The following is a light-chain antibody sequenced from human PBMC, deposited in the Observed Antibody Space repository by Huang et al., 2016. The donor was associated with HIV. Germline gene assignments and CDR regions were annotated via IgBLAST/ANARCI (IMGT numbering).Light chain of an antibody. CDR2: DAS. CDR1: QNVWRD. CDR3: QQRRNWPWT. V-gene: IGKV3-11*01. Sequence: EIALTQSPATLSLSPGDRATLSCRASQNVWRDLAWYQHKPGQAPRLLVYDASNRATGIPARFSGSGSGTDFTLTIGSLDPADVAVYYCQQRRNWPWTFGQGTKVEIK. J-gene: IGKJ1*01.